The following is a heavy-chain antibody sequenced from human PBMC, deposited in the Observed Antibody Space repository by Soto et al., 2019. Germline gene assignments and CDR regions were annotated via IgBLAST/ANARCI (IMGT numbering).Heavy chain of an antibody. V-gene: IGHV2-5*02. D-gene: IGHD1-26*01. CDR3: AHAYGGRSLY. J-gene: IGHJ4*02. CDR1: GFSLPTDRVG. CDR2: IYWDDTK. Sequence: QITLKESGPTLVKPTQTLTLTCTFSGFSLPTDRVGVGWIRQPPGKALEWLAVIYWDDTKTYRPSLKSRLTITKDTSKTQVALTMTDMDPVDTATYYWAHAYGGRSLYCGQGTLVTVSS.